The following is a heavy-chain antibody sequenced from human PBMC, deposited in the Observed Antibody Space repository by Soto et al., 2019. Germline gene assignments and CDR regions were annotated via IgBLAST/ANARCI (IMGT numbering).Heavy chain of an antibody. D-gene: IGHD3-22*01. V-gene: IGHV3-74*01. CDR3: TRVRRDYYDDSGDIYYFDY. CDR2: INSDGSSK. CDR1: GFPFSSYW. J-gene: IGHJ4*02. Sequence: GGSLRLSCAASGFPFSSYWMHWVRQAPGKGLVWVSHINSDGSSKSYAESVKGRFTNSRDNAKNKVFLQMNILTAEDTAVYYCTRVRRDYYDDSGDIYYFDYWGQGT.